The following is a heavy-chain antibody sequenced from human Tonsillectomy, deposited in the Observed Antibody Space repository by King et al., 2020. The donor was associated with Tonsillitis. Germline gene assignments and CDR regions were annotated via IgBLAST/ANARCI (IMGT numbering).Heavy chain of an antibody. J-gene: IGHJ4*02. D-gene: IGHD5-12*01. CDR1: GFSFSDYY. CDR2: ISGRSDII. V-gene: IGHV3-11*01. Sequence: VQLVESGGGLVNPGGSLRLSCAASGFSFSDYYMGWIRQAPGKGLEWVSYISGRSDIIYYAISVKGRFTISRDNAKHSVDLQMHRLRAEDTAGYYGVGGERVPTGRVGGWGADYWGQGTLVTVSS. CDR3: VGGERVPTGRVGGWGADY.